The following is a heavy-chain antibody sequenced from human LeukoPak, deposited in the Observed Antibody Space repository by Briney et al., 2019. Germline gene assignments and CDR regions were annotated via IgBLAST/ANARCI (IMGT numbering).Heavy chain of an antibody. CDR2: ISPYNGNT. V-gene: IGHV1-18*01. J-gene: IGHJ5*02. CDR3: ARGGVGHCSGGSCPFNWFDL. D-gene: IGHD2-15*01. CDR1: GYTFTSYG. Sequence: ASVKVSCKASGYTFTSYGITWVRQAPGQGPEWMGWISPYNGNTDYAQKLQGRLTMTTDTSTSTAYMELRSLRSDDTAVYYCARGGVGHCSGGSCPFNWFDLWGQGTLVTVSS.